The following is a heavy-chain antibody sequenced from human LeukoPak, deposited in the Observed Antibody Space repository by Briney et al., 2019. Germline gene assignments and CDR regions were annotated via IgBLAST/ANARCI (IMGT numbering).Heavy chain of an antibody. D-gene: IGHD5-18*01. CDR1: GGSISRNNYD. CDR2: IFSGGST. Sequence: SETLSLTCDVSGGSISRNNYDWGWIRQPPGKGMEWIGSIFSGGSTSYHPSLRSRVAIVVDTSKNQFSLMLRYVTVADTAVYYCARRGPGYGWEYFDYWGQGIPVTVSS. V-gene: IGHV4-39*07. CDR3: ARRGPGYGWEYFDY. J-gene: IGHJ4*02.